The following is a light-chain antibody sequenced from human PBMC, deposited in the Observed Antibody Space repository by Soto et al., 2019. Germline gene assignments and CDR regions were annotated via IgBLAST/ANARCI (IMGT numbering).Light chain of an antibody. J-gene: IGKJ1*01. V-gene: IGKV3D-15*01. Sequence: EIVMTQSPSTLSVSPWEGATLSCRASQGIGDTLAWYQQKRGQSPRVIIYGGYTRAAGIPDRFSGSGSGTEFTLTITSLQSEDFAVYYCQQYDIWPRTFGQGTKVDIK. CDR1: QGIGDT. CDR3: QQYDIWPRT. CDR2: GGY.